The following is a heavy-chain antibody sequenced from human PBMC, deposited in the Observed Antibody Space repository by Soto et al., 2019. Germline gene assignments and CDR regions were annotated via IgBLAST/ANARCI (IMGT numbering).Heavy chain of an antibody. D-gene: IGHD3-16*01. CDR1: GFTFRSYV. V-gene: IGHV3-33*05. J-gene: IGHJ4*02. CDR2: TSYDGSNN. Sequence: QVQLVESGGGVVQPGTSLRLSCVGSGFTFRSYVIHWVRQAPGKGLEWVALTSYDGSNNFYGDSVKGRFTISGENSRNTVGLQMDSLRLEHTALYYCARWGTTGGLDVWGQGTLVSVSS. CDR3: ARWGTTGGLDV.